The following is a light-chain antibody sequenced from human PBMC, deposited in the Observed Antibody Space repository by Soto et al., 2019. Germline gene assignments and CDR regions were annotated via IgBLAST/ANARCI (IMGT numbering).Light chain of an antibody. CDR1: SSDVGGYNY. CDR3: SSYAGSNKRYV. V-gene: IGLV2-8*01. J-gene: IGLJ1*01. CDR2: EVS. Sequence: QSALTQPPSASGSPGQSVTISCTGTSSDVGGYNYVSWYQQYPGKAPKLLIYEVSKRPSGVPDRFSGSKSANTASLTVSGLQTEDEADYYCSSYAGSNKRYVFGTGTKLTVL.